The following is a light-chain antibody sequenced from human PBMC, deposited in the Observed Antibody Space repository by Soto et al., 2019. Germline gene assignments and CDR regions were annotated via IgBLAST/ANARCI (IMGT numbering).Light chain of an antibody. CDR3: QQYNKWPPLT. V-gene: IGKV3D-15*01. CDR1: QSVSNN. CDR2: GAS. J-gene: IGKJ4*01. Sequence: DIVLTQSPGTLSLSPGERATLSCRASQSVSNNYLAWYQQKPGQAPSLLIFGASNRAPDIPDRFSGSGSGTEFTLIISSLQSEDFAVYYCQQYNKWPPLTFGGGTKVDIK.